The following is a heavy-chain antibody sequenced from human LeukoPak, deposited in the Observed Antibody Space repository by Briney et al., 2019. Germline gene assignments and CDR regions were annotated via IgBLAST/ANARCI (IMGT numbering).Heavy chain of an antibody. D-gene: IGHD2-21*02. Sequence: SETLSLTRTVSGGSMSRYYWGWIRHPPVKGLEWIGYIYYSGSTNYNPSLKSRVTISVDASENQFSLKLSSVPAADTAVYYCARAVTAYWYFDLWGRGALVTVSS. CDR2: IYYSGST. V-gene: IGHV4-59*01. J-gene: IGHJ2*01. CDR1: GGSMSRYY. CDR3: ARAVTAYWYFDL.